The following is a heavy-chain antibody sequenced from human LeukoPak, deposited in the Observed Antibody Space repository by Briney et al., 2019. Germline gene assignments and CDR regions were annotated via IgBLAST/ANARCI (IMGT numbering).Heavy chain of an antibody. CDR1: GFTFSSYG. Sequence: PGGSLRLSCAASGFTFSSYGMNWVRQAPGKGLEWVSFISSSSSYIYYADSVKGRFTISRDNAKNSLYLQMNSLRAEDTAVYYCARDPRSSGYYAFDYWGQGTLVTVSS. CDR2: ISSSSSYI. J-gene: IGHJ4*02. V-gene: IGHV3-21*01. CDR3: ARDPRSSGYYAFDY. D-gene: IGHD3-22*01.